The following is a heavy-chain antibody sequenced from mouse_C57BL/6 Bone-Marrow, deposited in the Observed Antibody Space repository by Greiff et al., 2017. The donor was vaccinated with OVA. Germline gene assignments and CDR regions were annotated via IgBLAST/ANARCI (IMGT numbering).Heavy chain of an antibody. CDR3: ARVYSNYLYAMDY. CDR2: IYWDDDK. V-gene: IGHV8-12*01. CDR1: GFSLSTSGMG. Sequence: QVTLKVSGPGILQSSQTLSLTCSFSGFSLSTSGMGVSWIRQPSGKGLEWLAHIYWDDDKRYNPSLKSRLTISKDTSRNQVFLKITSVDTADTATYYGARVYSNYLYAMDYWGQGTSVTVSS. D-gene: IGHD2-5*01. J-gene: IGHJ4*01.